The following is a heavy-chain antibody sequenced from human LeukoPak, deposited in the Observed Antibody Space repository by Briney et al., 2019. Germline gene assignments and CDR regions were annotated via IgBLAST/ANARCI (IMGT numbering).Heavy chain of an antibody. CDR1: GFTFKTYP. CDR2: ISNDGSDK. V-gene: IGHV3-30-3*01. J-gene: IGHJ6*02. CDR3: AKTHGDYVYYFFYAMDV. Sequence: GRSLRLSCAASGFTFKTYPMHWVRQAPGKGLEWVAVISNDGSDKYSTDSVKGRFTISRDNSENTLYLQMNSLRAEDTAVYYCAKTHGDYVYYFFYAMDVWGQGTTVTVSS. D-gene: IGHD4-17*01.